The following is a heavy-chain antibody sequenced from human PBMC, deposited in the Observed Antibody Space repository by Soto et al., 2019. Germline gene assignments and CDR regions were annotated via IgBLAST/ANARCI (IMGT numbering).Heavy chain of an antibody. CDR2: INNDGSTT. CDR1: GFTFITYC. V-gene: IGHV3-74*01. D-gene: IGHD1-26*01. Sequence: SLRLSCAVSGFTFITYCMHWVRQAPGKGLVWVSRINNDGSTTNYADSVKGRFTISRDSAKNTLYLQMDSLRAEDTAVYYCVAKGVGAQAYWCQGNLVTVSS. CDR3: VAKGVGAQAY. J-gene: IGHJ4*02.